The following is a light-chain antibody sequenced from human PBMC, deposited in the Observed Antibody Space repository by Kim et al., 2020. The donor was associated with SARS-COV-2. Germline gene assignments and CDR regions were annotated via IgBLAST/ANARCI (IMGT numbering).Light chain of an antibody. Sequence: EIVLTQSPGTPSLSPGERATLSCRASQSVSSSYLAWYQQKHGQAPRLLIYGASSRATGIPDRFSGSESGTDFTLTISRLEPEDFAVYSCKQYGISSWTFGEGTKGDIK. J-gene: IGKJ1*01. CDR3: KQYGISSWT. V-gene: IGKV3-20*01. CDR2: GAS. CDR1: QSVSSSY.